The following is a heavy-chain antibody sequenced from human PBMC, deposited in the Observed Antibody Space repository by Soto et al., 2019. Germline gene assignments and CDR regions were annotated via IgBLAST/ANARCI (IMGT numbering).Heavy chain of an antibody. V-gene: IGHV2-5*02. J-gene: IGHJ4*01. D-gene: IGHD6-13*01. Sequence: QITLKESGPTLVKPTQTLTLTCTFSGFSLSTTGEGVVWIRQPPGKALEWLALIYWDDDKRYSPSLKSRLTITKDTSKNKVGLTMTNTDPVDTPTYYCAHKIKPNSGVDYWGQGTLVTASS. CDR3: AHKIKPNSGVDY. CDR1: GFSLSTTGEG. CDR2: IYWDDDK.